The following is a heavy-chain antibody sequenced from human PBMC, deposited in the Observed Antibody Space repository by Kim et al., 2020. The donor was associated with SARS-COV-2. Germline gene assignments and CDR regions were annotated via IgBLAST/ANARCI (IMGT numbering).Heavy chain of an antibody. CDR2: GRT. V-gene: IGHV4-4*02. CDR3: ASHRGWFDP. Sequence: GRTNYNPSLKSRVTISVDKAKNQVSLKLSSVTAADMAVYYCASHRGWFDPWGQGTLVTVSS. J-gene: IGHJ5*02.